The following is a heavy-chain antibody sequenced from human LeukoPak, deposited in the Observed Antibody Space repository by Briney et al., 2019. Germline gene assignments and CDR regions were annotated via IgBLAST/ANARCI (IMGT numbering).Heavy chain of an antibody. J-gene: IGHJ6*03. CDR3: ARARGGSYYYNYMDV. CDR2: INPDSGGT. Sequence: GASVKVSCKASGYTFSDYYMHWVRQAPGQGLEWMGWINPDSGGTKYAQKFQDRVTITRDTSASTAYMELSSLRSDDTAVYYCARARGGSYYYNYMDVWGKGTTVTASS. D-gene: IGHD3-16*01. CDR1: GYTFSDYY. V-gene: IGHV1-2*02.